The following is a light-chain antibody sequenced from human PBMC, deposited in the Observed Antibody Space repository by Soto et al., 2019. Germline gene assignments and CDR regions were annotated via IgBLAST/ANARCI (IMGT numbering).Light chain of an antibody. J-gene: IGLJ3*02. CDR2: STS. CDR3: LLYFGSAQV. Sequence: QAVVTQEPSLTVSPGGTVTLTCASSTGAVTSVSYPNWVQQKPGQARRALIYSTSNSHSWTPARFSGSLLGGKAALTLSGVQPEDEAVYYCLLYFGSAQVFGGGTKLTVL. CDR1: TGAVTSVSY. V-gene: IGLV7-43*01.